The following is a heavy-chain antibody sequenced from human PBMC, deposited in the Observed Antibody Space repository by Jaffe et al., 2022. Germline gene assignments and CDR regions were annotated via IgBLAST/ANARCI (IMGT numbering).Heavy chain of an antibody. CDR2: ISGSGGST. CDR3: AKGAFGDYYYYYYMDV. J-gene: IGHJ6*03. V-gene: IGHV3-23*01. D-gene: IGHD4-17*01. CDR1: GFTFSSYA. Sequence: EVQLLESGGGLVQPGGSLRLSCAASGFTFSSYAMSWVRQAPGKGLEWVSAISGSGGSTYYADSVKGRFTISRDNSKNTLYLQMNSLRAEDTAVYYCAKGAFGDYYYYYYMDVWGKGTTVTVSS.